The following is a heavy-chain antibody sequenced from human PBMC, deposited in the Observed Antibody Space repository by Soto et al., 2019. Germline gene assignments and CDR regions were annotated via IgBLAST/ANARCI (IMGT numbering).Heavy chain of an antibody. D-gene: IGHD5-12*01. CDR1: GGSLISYY. Sequence: SETLSLTCTVSGGSLISYYWSWIRQPPRKGLEWIGYIFYSGSTTNYNPSLKNRVTISVDTSKNHFSLKLSSVTAADTAVYYCASQDGYTIDYWGQGTLVTVSS. CDR2: IFYSGSTT. CDR3: ASQDGYTIDY. J-gene: IGHJ4*02. V-gene: IGHV4-59*01.